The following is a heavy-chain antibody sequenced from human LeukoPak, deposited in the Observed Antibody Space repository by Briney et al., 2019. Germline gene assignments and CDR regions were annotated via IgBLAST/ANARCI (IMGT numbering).Heavy chain of an antibody. CDR1: GFTFSSYG. V-gene: IGHV3-33*01. J-gene: IGHJ5*02. CDR3: ARAPYSYCSSTNCYNRWFDP. Sequence: GRSLRLSCATSGFTFSSYGMHWVRQAPGKGLEWVAVIWFDGSNKYYADSVKGRFTTSRDNSESTLYLQMNSLRAEDTAVYYCARAPYSYCSSTNCYNRWFDPWGQGTLVTVSS. CDR2: IWFDGSNK. D-gene: IGHD2-2*02.